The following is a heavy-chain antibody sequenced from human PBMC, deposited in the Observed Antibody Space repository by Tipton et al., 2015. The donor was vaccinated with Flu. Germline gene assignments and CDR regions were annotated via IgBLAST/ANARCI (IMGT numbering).Heavy chain of an antibody. J-gene: IGHJ6*02. CDR1: GYTFTSYD. D-gene: IGHD3-10*01. CDR2: MNPNSGNT. V-gene: IGHV1-8*01. CDR3: ARGKGPLLCFGEFHPGMGV. Sequence: QLVQSGAEVKKPGASVKVSCKASGYTFTSYDINWVRQATGQGLEWMGWMNPNSGNTGYAQKFQGRVTMTRNTSISTAYMELSSLRSEDTAVYYCARGKGPLLCFGEFHPGMGVWGQGTTVPVSS.